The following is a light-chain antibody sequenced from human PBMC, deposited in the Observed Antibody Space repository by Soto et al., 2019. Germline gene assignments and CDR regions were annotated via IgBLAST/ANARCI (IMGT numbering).Light chain of an antibody. J-gene: IGKJ4*01. V-gene: IGKV3-20*01. CDR1: QSVSYNY. CDR3: QQYCCSPLT. Sequence: DIVLTQSPGTLSLSAGGGATLSCRASQSVSYNYLAWYQQKPGQAPRLLIHGASSRATGIPDRFRGSGSGTDFTLTITKLEPEDFAVYYCQQYCCSPLTFGGGTKVEIK. CDR2: GAS.